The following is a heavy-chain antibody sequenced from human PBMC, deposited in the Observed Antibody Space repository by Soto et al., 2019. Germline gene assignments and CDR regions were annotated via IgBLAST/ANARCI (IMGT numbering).Heavy chain of an antibody. CDR1: GYTFTSYD. D-gene: IGHD3-3*01. Sequence: QVQLVQSGAEVKKPGASVKVSCKASGYTFTSYDINWVRQATGQGLEWMGWMNPNSGNTGYAQKFQGRVTMTRNTSISPAYRELSSLRSEDTAVDYWARGGLEWLFGSYYYGMAVWGKGTTVTFSS. J-gene: IGHJ6*04. CDR2: MNPNSGNT. CDR3: ARGGLEWLFGSYYYGMAV. V-gene: IGHV1-8*01.